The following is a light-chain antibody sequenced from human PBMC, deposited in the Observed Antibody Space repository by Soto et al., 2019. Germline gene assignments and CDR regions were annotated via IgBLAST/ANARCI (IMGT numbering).Light chain of an antibody. CDR2: GAS. J-gene: IGKJ4*01. CDR3: RQSGSSPLT. CDR1: QSVSNNY. Sequence: EIVLTQSPGTLSLSPGERATLSCRASQSVSNNYLAWYQQKPGQAPRLLIYGASSRATGIPDRFSGSGSATDFTLTISRLEPEDFAVYFCRQSGSSPLTFGGGTKVDIK. V-gene: IGKV3-20*01.